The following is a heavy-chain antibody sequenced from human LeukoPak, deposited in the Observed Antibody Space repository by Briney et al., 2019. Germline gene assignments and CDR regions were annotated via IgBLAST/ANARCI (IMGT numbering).Heavy chain of an antibody. V-gene: IGHV3-23*01. CDR2: ITGSGGST. J-gene: IGHJ4*02. CDR3: AKDLGSTSCDARDCSD. D-gene: IGHD2-2*01. Sequence: GGSLRLSCAASGFTFSGYAMSWVRQAPGKGLEWVSGITGSGGSTYFADSVKGRFTISRDNSKNTLYLQMNGLRAEDTAVYYCAKDLGSTSCDARDCSDWGQGTLVTVSS. CDR1: GFTFSGYA.